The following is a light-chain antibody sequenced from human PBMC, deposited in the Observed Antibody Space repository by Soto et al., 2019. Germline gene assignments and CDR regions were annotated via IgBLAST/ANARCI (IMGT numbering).Light chain of an antibody. CDR2: SAS. CDR1: RGIGNA. Sequence: GDSVTITCRPSRGIGNALAWYQQKPGTVPKLLIHSASTLQSGVPSRFSGSGSGTDFTLTISSLQPEDVASYYCQKYDSAPTFGPGTKVDIK. CDR3: QKYDSAPT. V-gene: IGKV1-27*01. J-gene: IGKJ1*01.